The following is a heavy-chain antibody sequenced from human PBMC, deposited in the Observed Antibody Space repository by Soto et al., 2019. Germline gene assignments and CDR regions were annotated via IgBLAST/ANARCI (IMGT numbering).Heavy chain of an antibody. CDR2: ISATGGGT. Sequence: GSLRLSCAASGFKFSNYAMSWVRQAPGKGLEWVSLISATGGGTYYADSVKGRFTISRDNSHNTLYLQVHSLTAEDTAVYYCAKDRRAGGNSAFYFDFWGQGAQVTVSS. D-gene: IGHD3-16*01. J-gene: IGHJ4*02. CDR1: GFKFSNYA. CDR3: AKDRRAGGNSAFYFDF. V-gene: IGHV3-23*01.